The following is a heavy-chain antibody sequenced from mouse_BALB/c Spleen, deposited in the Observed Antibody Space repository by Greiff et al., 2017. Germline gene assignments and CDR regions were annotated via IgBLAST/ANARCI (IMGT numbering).Heavy chain of an antibody. D-gene: IGHD1-1*01. CDR2: IDPANGNT. Sequence: VQLQQSGAELVKPGASVKLSCTASGFNIKDTYMHWVKQRPEQGLEWIGRIDPANGNTKYDPKFQGKATITADTSSNTAYLQRRSLTSEDTAVYYCAREYGSRFSWFAYWGQGTLVTVSA. V-gene: IGHV14-3*02. J-gene: IGHJ3*01. CDR1: GFNIKDTY. CDR3: AREYGSRFSWFAY.